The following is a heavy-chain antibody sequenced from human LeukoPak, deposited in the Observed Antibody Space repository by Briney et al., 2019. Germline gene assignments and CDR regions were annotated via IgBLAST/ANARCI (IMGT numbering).Heavy chain of an antibody. D-gene: IGHD3-16*01. CDR3: ARQVRSPVLMFMDV. CDR1: GGSISRSPYN. CDR2: VYYTGIT. V-gene: IGHV4-39*01. J-gene: IGHJ6*03. Sequence: SETLSLTCTVAGGSISRSPYNWGWIRQPPGKGLEWIGSVYYTGITYYNPSVESRVTISVDTSKNHFSLELNSVTAADTGVYFCARQVRSPVLMFMDVLGKGITVIVSS.